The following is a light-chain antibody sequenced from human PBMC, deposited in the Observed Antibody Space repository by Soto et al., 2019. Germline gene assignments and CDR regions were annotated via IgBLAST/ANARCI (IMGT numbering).Light chain of an antibody. Sequence: QSVLTQPPSASRTPGHRVTISCSASSSNIGSNYVYWYQQLPGTAPKLHIYRNNQRPSGVPDRFSGSKSGTSASLAISGLRSEDEADYYCAAWDDSLSGYVFGAWTKVTVL. CDR3: AAWDDSLSGYV. V-gene: IGLV1-47*01. J-gene: IGLJ1*01. CDR2: RNN. CDR1: SSNIGSNY.